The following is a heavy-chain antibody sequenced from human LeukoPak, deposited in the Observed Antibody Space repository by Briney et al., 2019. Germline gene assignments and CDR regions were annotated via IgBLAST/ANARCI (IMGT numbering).Heavy chain of an antibody. CDR2: ISGSGGST. D-gene: IGHD5-12*01. J-gene: IGHJ4*02. CDR1: GFTFSSYA. Sequence: GGSLRLSCAASGFTFSSYAMSLVRQAPGKGLEWVSAISGSGGSTYYADSVKGRFTISRDNSKNTLYLQMNSLRAEDTAVYYCAKDNSGYDFWQNFDYWGQGTLVTVSS. CDR3: AKDNSGYDFWQNFDY. V-gene: IGHV3-23*01.